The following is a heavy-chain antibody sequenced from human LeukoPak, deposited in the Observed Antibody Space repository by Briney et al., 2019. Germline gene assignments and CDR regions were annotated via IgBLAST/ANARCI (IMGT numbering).Heavy chain of an antibody. V-gene: IGHV3-48*02. Sequence: GGSLRLSCAASGFTFSSYAMNWVRQAPGKGLEWVSYISSSSSTIFYADSVKGRFTISRDNAKNSLYLQMNSLRDEDTAMYYCARRRSAAGPLHYCDYWGQGALVTVSS. CDR3: ARRRSAAGPLHYCDY. CDR2: ISSSSSTI. D-gene: IGHD6-13*01. J-gene: IGHJ4*02. CDR1: GFTFSSYA.